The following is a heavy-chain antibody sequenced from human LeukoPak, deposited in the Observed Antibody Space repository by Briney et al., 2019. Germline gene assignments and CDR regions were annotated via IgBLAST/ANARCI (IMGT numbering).Heavy chain of an antibody. J-gene: IGHJ4*02. Sequence: SVKVSCKASGGTFSSYAISWVRQAPGQGLEWMGRIIPIFGTSNYAQKFQVRVTITTDESTSTAYMELSSLRSEDTAVYYCARDHRYSSGWYVGYWGQGTLVTVSS. D-gene: IGHD6-19*01. CDR3: ARDHRYSSGWYVGY. CDR2: IIPIFGTS. V-gene: IGHV1-69*05. CDR1: GGTFSSYA.